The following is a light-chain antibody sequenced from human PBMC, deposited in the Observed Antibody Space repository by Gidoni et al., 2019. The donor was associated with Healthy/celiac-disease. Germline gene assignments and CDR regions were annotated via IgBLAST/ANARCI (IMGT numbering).Light chain of an antibody. V-gene: IGKV3-11*01. CDR1: QSVSSY. Sequence: EIVLTQSPATLSLSPGERATLSCRARQSVSSYLAWYQQKPGQAPRLLIYDASNRATGSPARFSGSGSGTDLTLTISSLGPEDVAVYYCQQRSNWPPLTFGGGTKVEIK. CDR3: QQRSNWPPLT. J-gene: IGKJ4*01. CDR2: DAS.